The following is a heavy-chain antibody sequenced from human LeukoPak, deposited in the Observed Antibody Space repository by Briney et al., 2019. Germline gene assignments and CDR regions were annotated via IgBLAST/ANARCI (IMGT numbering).Heavy chain of an antibody. D-gene: IGHD3-22*01. V-gene: IGHV1-18*01. CDR1: GYTFANYG. Sequence: ASVKVSCKASGYTFANYGFSWVRQAPGQGLEWLGWISTYNGNTSYAQKVQGRVTMTTDTSTSTAYMELRSLRSDDTAVYYCARVGLYYYDSSGNSFDYWGQGTLVTVSS. J-gene: IGHJ4*02. CDR3: ARVGLYYYDSSGNSFDY. CDR2: ISTYNGNT.